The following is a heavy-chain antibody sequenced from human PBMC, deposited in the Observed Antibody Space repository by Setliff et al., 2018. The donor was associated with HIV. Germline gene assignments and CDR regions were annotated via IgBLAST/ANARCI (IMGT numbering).Heavy chain of an antibody. V-gene: IGHV3-7*01. CDR2: IKQDGSEK. CDR3: ARPTNIDTLYYGSQTFYMYYYGLDV. CDR1: GFTFSHFW. J-gene: IGHJ6*02. Sequence: GGSLRLSCAASGFTFSHFWMTWVRQAPGKGLEWVATIKQDGSEKYYVDSVKGRFTISRDNAKNSLYLQMNSLRADDTAVYFCARPTNIDTLYYGSQTFYMYYYGLDVWGQGTTVTVSS. D-gene: IGHD1-26*01.